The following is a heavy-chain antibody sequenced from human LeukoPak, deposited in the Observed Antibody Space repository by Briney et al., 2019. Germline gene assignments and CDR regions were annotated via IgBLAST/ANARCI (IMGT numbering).Heavy chain of an antibody. CDR1: GGSFSGYY. D-gene: IGHD2-15*01. CDR3: ARLGYCSGGSCYYFDY. CDR2: INHSGST. J-gene: IGHJ4*02. V-gene: IGHV4-34*01. Sequence: SETLSLTCAVYGGSFSGYYWSWIRQPPGEGLEWIGEINHSGSTNYNPSLKSRVTISVDTSKNQFSLKLSSVTAADTAVYYCARLGYCSGGSCYYFDYWGQGTLVTVSS.